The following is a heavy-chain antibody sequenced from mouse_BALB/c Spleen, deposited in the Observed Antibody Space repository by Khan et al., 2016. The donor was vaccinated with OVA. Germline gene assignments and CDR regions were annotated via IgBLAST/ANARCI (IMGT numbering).Heavy chain of an antibody. CDR1: GYSFTSYY. J-gene: IGHJ3*01. V-gene: IGHV1-31*01. D-gene: IGHD1-1*01. CDR3: ARHGSTSWFPY. CDR2: IDPFNGGS. Sequence: EVELVESGPELMKPGASVKISCKASGYSFTSYYIHWVKQSHGKTLEWIGYIDPFNGGSTYNQKFKVKATLSVDKFSNTAHMHLTSLTSEDSAVYYCARHGSTSWFPYWGQGTLVTVSA.